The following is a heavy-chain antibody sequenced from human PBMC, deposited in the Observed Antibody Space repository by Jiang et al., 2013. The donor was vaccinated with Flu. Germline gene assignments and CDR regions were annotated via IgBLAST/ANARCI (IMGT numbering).Heavy chain of an antibody. CDR1: GGSISSSSYY. J-gene: IGHJ4*02. CDR3: ARGGRYCTGGVCYGPFDY. CDR2: IYYSGST. V-gene: IGHV4-39*01. Sequence: SGGSISSSSYYWGWIRQPPGKGLEWIGSIYYSGSTYYNPSLKSRVTISVDTSKNQFSLKLSSVTAADTAVYYCARGGRYCTGGVCYGPFDYWGQGTLVTVSS. D-gene: IGHD2-8*02.